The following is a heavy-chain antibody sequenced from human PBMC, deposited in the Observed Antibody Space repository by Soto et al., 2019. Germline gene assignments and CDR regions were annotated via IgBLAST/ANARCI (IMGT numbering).Heavy chain of an antibody. V-gene: IGHV4-30-4*01. Sequence: QVQLQESGPGLVKPLQTLSLTCSVSNGSISSGDYHWSWIRQPPGNGLEWMGAIYYSGSTYYNPSLKCRIRISVDTSKNQFSLQLNSVTAADTAVYYCARDYRAPSAGAMDV. J-gene: IGHJ6*01. CDR2: IYYSGST. CDR3: ARDYRAPSAGAMDV. D-gene: IGHD2-15*01. CDR1: NGSISSGDYH.